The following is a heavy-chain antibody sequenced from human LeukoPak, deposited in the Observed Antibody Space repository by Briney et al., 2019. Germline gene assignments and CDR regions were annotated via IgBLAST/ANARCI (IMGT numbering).Heavy chain of an antibody. Sequence: PSETLSLTCAVSGGSISSGGYSWSWIRQPPGKALEWIGNIYYSGSTNYNPSLKSRVTISVDTSKNQVSLKLSSVTAADTAVYYCARVGGYCSGGTCYPEYNWFDPWGQGTLVIVSS. D-gene: IGHD2-15*01. CDR3: ARVGGYCSGGTCYPEYNWFDP. CDR2: IYYSGST. J-gene: IGHJ5*02. V-gene: IGHV4-61*08. CDR1: GGSISSGGYS.